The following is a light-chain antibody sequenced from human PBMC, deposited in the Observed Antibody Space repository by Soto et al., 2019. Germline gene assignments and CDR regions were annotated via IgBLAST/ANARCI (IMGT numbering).Light chain of an antibody. Sequence: EIVLTQSPGTLSLSPGERAILTCRASQSVTSSFLAWYQQRPGQAPRLLIYGASTRASGIPDRFSDSGSGTDFTLTISRLEPEDFAMYYCQQYGSSPLTFGPGNKVDIK. CDR1: QSVTSSF. J-gene: IGKJ3*01. CDR2: GAS. V-gene: IGKV3-20*01. CDR3: QQYGSSPLT.